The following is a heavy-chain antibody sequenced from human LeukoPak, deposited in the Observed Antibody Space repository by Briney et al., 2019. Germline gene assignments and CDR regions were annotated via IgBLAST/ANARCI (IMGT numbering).Heavy chain of an antibody. D-gene: IGHD2-15*01. CDR2: ISHSGANT. V-gene: IGHV3-23*01. CDR1: GFTVSSNY. Sequence: PGGSLRLSCAASGFTVSSNYMSWVRQAPGKGLEWVSLISHSGANTFYADSVKGRFSVSRDNSKNTMYLQMNSLRAEDTAVYYCAKDIEASTWGQGTLVAVSS. CDR3: AKDIEAST. J-gene: IGHJ4*02.